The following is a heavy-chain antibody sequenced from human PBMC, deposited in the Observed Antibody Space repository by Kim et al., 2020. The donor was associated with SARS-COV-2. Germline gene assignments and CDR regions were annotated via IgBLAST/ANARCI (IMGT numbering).Heavy chain of an antibody. CDR2: IYYSGST. V-gene: IGHV4-59*01. J-gene: IGHJ4*02. Sequence: SETLSLTCTVSGGSISSYYWSWIRQPPGKGLEWIGYIYYSGSTNYNPSLKSRVTISVDTSKNQFTLKLSSVTAADTAGYYCARVPSSGSYPEHFDYWGQGTLVTVSS. CDR1: GGSISSYY. CDR3: ARVPSSGSYPEHFDY. D-gene: IGHD1-26*01.